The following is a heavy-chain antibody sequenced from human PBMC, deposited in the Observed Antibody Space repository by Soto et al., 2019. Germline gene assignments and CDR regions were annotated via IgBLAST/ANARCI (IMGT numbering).Heavy chain of an antibody. CDR3: ASGSYNWNYRPASGFDY. Sequence: QVQLQESGPGLVKPSQTLSLTCTVSGGSISSGGYYWSWIRQHPGKGLEWIGYIYYSGSTYYNPSLKSVVTISVDTSKNKFSLKLSSVTAADTAVYYCASGSYNWNYRPASGFDYWGQGTLVTVSS. J-gene: IGHJ4*02. V-gene: IGHV4-31*01. CDR1: GGSISSGGYY. D-gene: IGHD1-7*01. CDR2: IYYSGST.